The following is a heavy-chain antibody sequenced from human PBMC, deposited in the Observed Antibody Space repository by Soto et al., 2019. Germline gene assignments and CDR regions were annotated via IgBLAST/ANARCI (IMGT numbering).Heavy chain of an antibody. D-gene: IGHD2-21*01. Sequence: QVQLVQSGAEVKKPGSSLKVSCKTSGVTFSTSGISWVRQGPGQGLEWMGGIIPLFGTPKYARKFQGRVYITAYDSATTTYLELSGLSSDDTAIYYCARLSPSICGGGNCYRLDSYFDSWGQGSQVVVSS. CDR1: GVTFSTSG. CDR2: IIPLFGTP. J-gene: IGHJ4*03. CDR3: ARLSPSICGGGNCYRLDSYFDS. V-gene: IGHV1-69*01.